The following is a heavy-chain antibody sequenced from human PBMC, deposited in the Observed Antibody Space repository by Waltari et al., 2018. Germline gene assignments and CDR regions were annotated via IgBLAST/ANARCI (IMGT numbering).Heavy chain of an antibody. J-gene: IGHJ6*03. D-gene: IGHD7-27*01. Sequence: QVQLVESGGGVVQPGRSLRLSCAASGFTFSSYAMHWVRQAPGKGLEWVAVISYDGSNKYYADAVKGGFTISRDNSKNTLYLQMNSLRAEDTTVYYCARGPENWDYYMDVWGKGTTVTISS. V-gene: IGHV3-30-3*01. CDR3: ARGPENWDYYMDV. CDR2: ISYDGSNK. CDR1: GFTFSSYA.